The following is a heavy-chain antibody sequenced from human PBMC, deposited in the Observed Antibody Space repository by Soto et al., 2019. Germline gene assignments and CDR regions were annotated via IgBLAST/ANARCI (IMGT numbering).Heavy chain of an antibody. J-gene: IGHJ4*02. V-gene: IGHV3-30-3*01. CDR1: GFIFSSYT. D-gene: IGHD1-26*01. Sequence: GGSLRLPCAASGFIFSSYTMHWVRQAPGKGLEWVGVITYDGSNQYYADSVKGRFTISRDNSRNMLFLQMNSLRPDDTAVYYCARAPSGSYPEFDYWGQGTLVTISS. CDR2: ITYDGSNQ. CDR3: ARAPSGSYPEFDY.